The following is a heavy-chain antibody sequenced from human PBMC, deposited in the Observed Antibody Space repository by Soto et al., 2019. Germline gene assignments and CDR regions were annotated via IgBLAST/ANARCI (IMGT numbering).Heavy chain of an antibody. CDR3: IRGYYWIDP. V-gene: IGHV3-74*01. Sequence: GGSLRLSCAASGFTFSSYWMHWVRQAPGKGLVWVSRINSDGSRINYADSVKGRFTISRDNAKNTLYLQMNSLRAEDTAVYYCIRGYYWIDPWGQGTLVSVSS. CDR1: GFTFSSYW. D-gene: IGHD5-18*01. CDR2: INSDGSRI. J-gene: IGHJ5*02.